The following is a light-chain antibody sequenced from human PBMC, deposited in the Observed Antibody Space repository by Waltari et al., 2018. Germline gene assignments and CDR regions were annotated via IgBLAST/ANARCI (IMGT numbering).Light chain of an antibody. V-gene: IGLV3-21*04. Sequence: SYVLTQPPSASVAPGKTATITCGVNNIGSRSVHWYQQKPGQAPVVVIYYDTDRPSGIPERFSGSNSGNTATLTISRVEAGDEADYYCQVWDSRREHVVFGEGTRLTVL. CDR1: NIGSRS. J-gene: IGLJ2*01. CDR3: QVWDSRREHVV. CDR2: YDT.